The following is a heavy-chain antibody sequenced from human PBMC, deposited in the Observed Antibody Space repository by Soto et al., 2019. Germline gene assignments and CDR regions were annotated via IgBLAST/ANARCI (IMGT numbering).Heavy chain of an antibody. CDR3: ANPHYCSSTSCRQVPADY. D-gene: IGHD2-2*01. CDR1: GFTFSSYG. Sequence: PGGSLRLSCAASGFTFSSYGMHWVRQAPGKGLEWVAVISYDGSNKYYADSVKGRFTISRDNSKNTLYLQMNSLRAEDKAVYYCANPHYCSSTSCRQVPADYWGQGTLVTVSS. J-gene: IGHJ4*02. V-gene: IGHV3-30*18. CDR2: ISYDGSNK.